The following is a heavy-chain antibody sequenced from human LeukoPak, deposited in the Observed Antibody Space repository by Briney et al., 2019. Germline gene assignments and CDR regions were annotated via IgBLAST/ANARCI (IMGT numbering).Heavy chain of an antibody. CDR2: IKQDGSDK. Sequence: GGSLRLSCAASGFTFTKYWMTWVRRAPGKGLEWVGNIKQDGSDKNYMDSVKGRFTISRDNTKNSVYLQMSSLRAEDTAVYYCAKDPLVGATHWGQGTLVTVSS. CDR1: GFTFTKYW. D-gene: IGHD1-26*01. V-gene: IGHV3-7*01. J-gene: IGHJ4*02. CDR3: AKDPLVGATH.